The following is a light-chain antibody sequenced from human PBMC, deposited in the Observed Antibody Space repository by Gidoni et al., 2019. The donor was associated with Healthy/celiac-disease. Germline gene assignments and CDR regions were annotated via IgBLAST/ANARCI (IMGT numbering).Light chain of an antibody. J-gene: IGKJ1*01. Sequence: DIQLTQSTSFLSASVGDRVTITCRASQGISGYLAWYQQKSGKAPKLLIYAASTLQRGVPLRFSGSGSGTEFTLTIISLQPYDFSTYYCQQLNSYPWPFXQXTKVEIK. CDR2: AAS. CDR1: QGISGY. CDR3: QQLNSYPWP. V-gene: IGKV1-9*01.